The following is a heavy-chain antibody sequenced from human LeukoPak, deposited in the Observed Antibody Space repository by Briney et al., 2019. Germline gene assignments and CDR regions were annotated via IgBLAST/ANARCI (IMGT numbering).Heavy chain of an antibody. J-gene: IGHJ5*02. CDR1: GGSFSGYY. V-gene: IGHV4-34*01. CDR2: INHSGST. CDR3: ARGLMGSTHP. D-gene: IGHD2-2*01. Sequence: SETLSLTCAVYGGSFSGYYWSWIRQPPGKGLEWIGEINHSGSTNYNPSLTSRVTISVDTSKNQFSLTLSSVTAADTAVYYCARGLMGSTHPWGQGTLVTVSS.